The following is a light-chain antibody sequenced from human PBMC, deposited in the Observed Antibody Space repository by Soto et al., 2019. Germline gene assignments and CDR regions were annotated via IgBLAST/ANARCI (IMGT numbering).Light chain of an antibody. Sequence: QSVLTQPASVSGSHGQSITISCTGTSSDVGGYNYVSWYQQHPGKAPKLMIYDVSNRPSGVSNRFSGSKSGNTASLTISGLQAEDEADYYCSSYTSSSTPRVFGTGTKLTVL. CDR2: DVS. V-gene: IGLV2-14*01. CDR1: SSDVGGYNY. CDR3: SSYTSSSTPRV. J-gene: IGLJ1*01.